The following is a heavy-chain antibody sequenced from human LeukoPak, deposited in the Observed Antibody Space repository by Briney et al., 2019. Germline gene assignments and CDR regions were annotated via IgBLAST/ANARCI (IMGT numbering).Heavy chain of an antibody. CDR3: ARDGDFWSGPPWFDP. CDR1: GFTFSSYD. D-gene: IGHD3-3*01. J-gene: IGHJ5*02. Sequence: GGSLRLSCAASGFTFSSYDMHWVRQATGKGLEWVSAIGTAGDTYYPGSVKGRFTISRDNAKNSLYLQMNSLRAEDTAVYYCARDGDFWSGPPWFDPWGQGTLVTVSS. V-gene: IGHV3-13*01. CDR2: IGTAGDT.